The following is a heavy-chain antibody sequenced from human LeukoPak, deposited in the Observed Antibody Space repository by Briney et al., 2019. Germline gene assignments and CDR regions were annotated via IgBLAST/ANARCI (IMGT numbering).Heavy chain of an antibody. D-gene: IGHD6-19*01. V-gene: IGHV3-23*01. CDR1: GFTFSNYA. CDR3: AKGPSGSSHHYFDY. CDR2: ISDTSGRL. J-gene: IGHJ4*02. Sequence: GGSLRLSCAASGFTFSNYAMTWVRQAPGKGLEWVSTISDTSGRLTHADSVLGRFTVSRGNSKNTLFLQMESLRAEDSAVYYCAKGPSGSSHHYFDYWGQGTLVTVSS.